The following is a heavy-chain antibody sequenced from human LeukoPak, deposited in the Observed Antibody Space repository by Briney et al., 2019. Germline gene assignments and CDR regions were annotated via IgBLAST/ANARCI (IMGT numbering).Heavy chain of an antibody. CDR3: ARFGDYRPYYFDY. CDR1: GGSFSGYY. Sequence: SETLSLTCAVYGGSFSGYYWSWIRQPPGKGLEWIGEINHSGSTNYNPSLKSRVTISVDTSKNQFSLKLSSVTAADTAVYYRARFGDYRPYYFDYWGQGTLVTVSS. J-gene: IGHJ4*02. D-gene: IGHD4-17*01. V-gene: IGHV4-34*01. CDR2: INHSGST.